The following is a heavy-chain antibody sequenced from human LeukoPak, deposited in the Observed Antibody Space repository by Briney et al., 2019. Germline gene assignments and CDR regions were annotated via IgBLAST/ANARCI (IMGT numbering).Heavy chain of an antibody. CDR2: ITTSGADT. J-gene: IGHJ1*01. D-gene: IGHD4-23*01. CDR3: YGANAEH. CDR1: GFTFSSYA. V-gene: IGHV3-23*01. Sequence: GGSLRLSCAVSGFTFSSYAMSWVRQAPGRGLEWVSAITTSGADTYYADSVKGRFTISRDNSKNTMYLQMNGLRAEDTAVYYCYGANAEHWGQGTLVTVSS.